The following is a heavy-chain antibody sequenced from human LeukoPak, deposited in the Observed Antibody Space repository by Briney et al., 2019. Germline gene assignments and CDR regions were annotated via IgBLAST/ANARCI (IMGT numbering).Heavy chain of an antibody. J-gene: IGHJ4*02. CDR1: GGSFSGYY. CDR2: IYYSGST. Sequence: SETLSLTCAVYGGSFSGYYWSWIRQPPGKGLEWIGSIYYSGSTYYNPSLKSRVTISVDTSKNQFSLKLSSVTAADTAVYYCASISITIFGVVIGLDYWGQGTLVTVSS. V-gene: IGHV4-34*01. D-gene: IGHD3-3*01. CDR3: ASISITIFGVVIGLDY.